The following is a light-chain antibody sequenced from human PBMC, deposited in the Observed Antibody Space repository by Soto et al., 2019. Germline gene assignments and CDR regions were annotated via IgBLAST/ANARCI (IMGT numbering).Light chain of an antibody. CDR1: SSNIGAGYD. CDR2: GSS. V-gene: IGLV1-40*01. Sequence: QSVLTQPPSVSGAPGQRVTISCTGSSSNIGAGYDVHWYQQLPGTAPKLLIYGSSNRPSGVPDRFSSSKSGTSASLAISGLQAEDEADYYCQSYDGNLSVVFGGGTKLTVL. CDR3: QSYDGNLSVV. J-gene: IGLJ2*01.